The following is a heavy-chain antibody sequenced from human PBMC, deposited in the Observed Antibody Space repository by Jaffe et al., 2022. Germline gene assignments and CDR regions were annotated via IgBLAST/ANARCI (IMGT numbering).Heavy chain of an antibody. Sequence: QVQLQESGPGLVKPSETLSLTCTVSGGSISSYYWSWIRQPPGKGLEWIGYIYYSGSTNYNPSLKSRVTISVDTSKNQFSLKLSSVTAADTAVYYCARVLSPTAMGRYYYYYYMDVWGKGTTVTVSS. V-gene: IGHV4-59*01. CDR3: ARVLSPTAMGRYYYYYYMDV. CDR1: GGSISSYY. D-gene: IGHD5-18*01. J-gene: IGHJ6*03. CDR2: IYYSGST.